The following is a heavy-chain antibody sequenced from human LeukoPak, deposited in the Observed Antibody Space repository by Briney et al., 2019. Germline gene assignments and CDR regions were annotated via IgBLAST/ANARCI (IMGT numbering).Heavy chain of an antibody. CDR3: TSRIAAAGTSWFDP. J-gene: IGHJ5*02. Sequence: GGSLRLSCAASGFTFSSYAMSWVRQAPGKGLEWVGFIRSKAYGGTTEYAASVKGRFTISRDDSKSIAYLQMNSLKTEDTAVYYCTSRIAAAGTSWFDPWGQGTLVTVSS. CDR1: GFTFSSYA. CDR2: IRSKAYGGTT. D-gene: IGHD6-13*01. V-gene: IGHV3-49*04.